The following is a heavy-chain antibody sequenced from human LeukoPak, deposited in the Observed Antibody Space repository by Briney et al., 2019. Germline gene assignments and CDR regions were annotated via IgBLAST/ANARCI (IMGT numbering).Heavy chain of an antibody. J-gene: IGHJ4*02. D-gene: IGHD3-22*01. V-gene: IGHV3-21*01. CDR1: GFTFSSYS. CDR2: ISSSSSSYI. Sequence: PGGSLRLSCAASGFTFSSYSMNWVRQAPGKGLEWVSSISSSSSSYIYYADSVKGRFTISRDNAKNSLYLQMNSLRAEDTAVYYCARALSRDSSGYSYYFDYWGQGTLVTVSS. CDR3: ARALSRDSSGYSYYFDY.